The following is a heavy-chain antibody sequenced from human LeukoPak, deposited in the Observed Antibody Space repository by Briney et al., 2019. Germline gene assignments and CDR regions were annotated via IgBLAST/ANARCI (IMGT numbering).Heavy chain of an antibody. D-gene: IGHD3-22*01. CDR1: GFSLCRYP. CDR2: ISGSGGGT. CDR3: TKESGESRGYYSDY. Sequence: GGSLRLSCTASGFSLCRYPMRWVRQAPGKGLEWVSAISGSGGGTYYADSVKGRFTISRDNSKNTVYLQMNSLRADDTAVYYCTKESGESRGYYSDYWGQGMLVTVSP. V-gene: IGHV3-23*01. J-gene: IGHJ4*02.